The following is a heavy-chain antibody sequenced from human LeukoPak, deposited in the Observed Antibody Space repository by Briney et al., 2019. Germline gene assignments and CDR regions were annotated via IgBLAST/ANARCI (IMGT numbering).Heavy chain of an antibody. CDR3: ARDLGQYYDTSDNWFDP. Sequence: PGESLSLSCAASGFTFSNYWMHWVRQAPGKGLVWVSRINSDGINTSYADSVKGRFTISRDNAKNTLNLQMNSLRAEDTAVYYCARDLGQYYDTSDNWFDPWGQGTLVTVSS. CDR1: GFTFSNYW. V-gene: IGHV3-74*01. CDR2: INSDGINT. J-gene: IGHJ5*02. D-gene: IGHD3-22*01.